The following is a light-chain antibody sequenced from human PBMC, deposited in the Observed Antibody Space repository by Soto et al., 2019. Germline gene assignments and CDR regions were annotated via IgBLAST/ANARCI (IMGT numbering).Light chain of an antibody. CDR2: DAS. CDR1: QSINSW. Sequence: DIQMTQSPSTLSASVGDRVTLTCRASQSINSWLAWYQQKPGKAPKLLIYDASTLKSGVPSRFRGSGSGTEFTLTISSLQPDDFATYYCRQYNSYSWTFGQGTKVEIK. J-gene: IGKJ1*01. V-gene: IGKV1-5*01. CDR3: RQYNSYSWT.